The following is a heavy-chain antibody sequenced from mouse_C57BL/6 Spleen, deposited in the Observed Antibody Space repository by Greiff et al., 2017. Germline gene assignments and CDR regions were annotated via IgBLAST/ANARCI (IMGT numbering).Heavy chain of an antibody. CDR1: GYTFTSYG. D-gene: IGHD1-1*01. CDR2: IYPRSGNT. Sequence: VQLQQSGAELARPGASVKLSCKASGYTFTSYGISWVKQRTGQGLEWIGEIYPRSGNTYYNEQFKGKATLTADKSYSTAYMELRSLTSEDAAVCFCARGIYYYGSSSDWGKGTTLTVSS. J-gene: IGHJ2*01. CDR3: ARGIYYYGSSSD. V-gene: IGHV1-81*01.